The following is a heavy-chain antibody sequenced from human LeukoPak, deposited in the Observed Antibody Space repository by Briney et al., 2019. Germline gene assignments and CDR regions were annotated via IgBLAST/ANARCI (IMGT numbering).Heavy chain of an antibody. V-gene: IGHV5-51*01. CDR3: ARQDSSGYPDY. D-gene: IGHD3-22*01. CDR1: GYSFTNYW. J-gene: IGHJ4*02. Sequence: PGGSLRLSCKGSGYSFTNYWIGWARQMPGNGLECTGIIYPGDSDTRYSPSFQGQVTISADKSISTAYLQWSSLKASDTAMYYCARQDSSGYPDYWGQGTLVTVSS. CDR2: IYPGDSDT.